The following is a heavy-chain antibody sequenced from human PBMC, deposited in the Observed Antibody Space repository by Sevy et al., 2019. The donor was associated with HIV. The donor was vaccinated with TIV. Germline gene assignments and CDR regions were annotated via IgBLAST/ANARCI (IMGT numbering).Heavy chain of an antibody. CDR3: ASPGGYRYGSLLDY. Sequence: ASVKVSCKASGHTFTDYFIHWVRQAPGQGLEWMGWLNPNRGAPKYAQKFEGRVTMTRETSITTAYMELSRLRSDDTAVYYCASPGGYRYGSLLDYWDQGTLVTVSS. J-gene: IGHJ4*02. V-gene: IGHV1-2*02. D-gene: IGHD5-18*01. CDR1: GHTFTDYF. CDR2: LNPNRGAP.